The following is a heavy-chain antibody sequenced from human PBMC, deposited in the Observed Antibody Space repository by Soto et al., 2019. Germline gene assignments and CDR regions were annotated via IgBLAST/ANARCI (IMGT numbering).Heavy chain of an antibody. D-gene: IGHD5-12*01. J-gene: IGHJ4*02. CDR1: GGSFSGYY. CDR2: INHSGST. V-gene: IGHV4-34*01. Sequence: PSETLSLTSAVYGGSFSGYYWGWIRQPPGKGLEWIGEINHSGSTNYNPSLKSRVTISVDTSKNQFSLKLSSVTAADTAVYYCASRAYGGLVDYWGQGTLVTVPS. CDR3: ASRAYGGLVDY.